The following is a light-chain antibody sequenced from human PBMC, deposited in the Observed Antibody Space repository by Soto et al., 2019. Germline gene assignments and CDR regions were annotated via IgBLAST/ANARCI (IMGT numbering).Light chain of an antibody. J-gene: IGKJ4*01. CDR2: AAS. CDR3: QQANSPPLT. CDR1: ERINTY. Sequence: DIQMTQSPSSVSASVGDRVTITCRASERINTYLAWYQQQPGKAPKLLIYAASSLQSGVPSRFSGSGSGTEFTLTISYLQPEDFATYYCQQANSPPLTFGGGTKVEIK. V-gene: IGKV1-12*01.